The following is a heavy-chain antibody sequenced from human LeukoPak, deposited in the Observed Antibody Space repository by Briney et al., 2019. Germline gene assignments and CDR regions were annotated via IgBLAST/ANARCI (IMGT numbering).Heavy chain of an antibody. Sequence: ETLSLTCTVSSGSISTSNYYWDWIRQPPGNGLEWIGNIYYSVSTYYNPSLKSRFTISVDTSKNQFSLKLSSVTAADTAVYYCARKRVVTVARYYYMDVWGKGTTVTVSS. CDR3: ARKRVVTVARYYYMDV. D-gene: IGHD4-23*01. CDR2: IYYSVST. CDR1: SGSISTSNYY. V-gene: IGHV4-39*07. J-gene: IGHJ6*03.